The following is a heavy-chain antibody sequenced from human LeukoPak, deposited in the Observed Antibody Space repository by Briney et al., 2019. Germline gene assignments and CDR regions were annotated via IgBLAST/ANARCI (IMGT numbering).Heavy chain of an antibody. CDR3: ARGGCSSTSCYYQVDY. D-gene: IGHD2-2*01. CDR2: INHSGST. V-gene: IGHV4-34*01. J-gene: IGHJ4*02. Sequence: PSETLSLTCAVYGGSFSGYYWSWIRQPPGKGLEWIGEINHSGSTNYNPSLKSRVTISVDTSKNQFSLKLSSVTAADTAVYYCARGGCSSTSCYYQVDYWGQGTLVTASS. CDR1: GGSFSGYY.